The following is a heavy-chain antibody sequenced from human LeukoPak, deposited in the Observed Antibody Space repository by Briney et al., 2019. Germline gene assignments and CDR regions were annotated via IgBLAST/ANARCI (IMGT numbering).Heavy chain of an antibody. J-gene: IGHJ3*02. D-gene: IGHD1-26*01. CDR1: GFTFSTYA. CDR3: ANWYSGSLEAFDI. CDR2: ITGSGSNT. V-gene: IGHV3-23*01. Sequence: SGGSLRVSCAASGFTFSTYAMNWVRQAPGKGLEWVSAITGSGSNTYYADSVKGRFTISRDNSKSTLYLQMNSLRAEDTAVFYCANWYSGSLEAFDIWGQGTMVTISS.